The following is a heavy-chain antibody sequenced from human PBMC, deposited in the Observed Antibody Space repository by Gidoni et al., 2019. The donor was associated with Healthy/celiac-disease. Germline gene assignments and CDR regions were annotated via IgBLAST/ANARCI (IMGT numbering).Heavy chain of an antibody. D-gene: IGHD3-10*01. CDR2: ISAYNGNT. J-gene: IGHJ3*02. V-gene: IGHV1-18*04. Sequence: QVQLVQSGAEVKKPGASVKVSCKASGYTFTSYGISWVRQAPGQGLEWMGWISAYNGNTNYAQKLQGRVTMTTDTSTSTAYMELRSLRSDDTAVYYCARVVEVRGVIITGAFDIWGQGTMVTVSS. CDR3: ARVVEVRGVIITGAFDI. CDR1: GYTFTSYG.